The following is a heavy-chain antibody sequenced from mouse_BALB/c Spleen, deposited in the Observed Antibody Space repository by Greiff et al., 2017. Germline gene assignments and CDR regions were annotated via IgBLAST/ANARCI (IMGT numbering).Heavy chain of an antibody. Sequence: EVQVVESGGDLVKPGGSLKLSCAASGFTFSSYGMSWVRQTPDKRLEWVATISSGGSYTYYPDSVKGRFTISRDNAKNTLYLQMSSLKSEDTAMYYCARRRGPSYAMDYWGQGTSVTVSS. J-gene: IGHJ4*01. V-gene: IGHV5-6*01. CDR3: ARRRGPSYAMDY. CDR1: GFTFSSYG. CDR2: ISSGGSYT.